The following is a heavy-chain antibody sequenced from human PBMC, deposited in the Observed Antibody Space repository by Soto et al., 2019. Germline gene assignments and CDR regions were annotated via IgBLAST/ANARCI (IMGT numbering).Heavy chain of an antibody. CDR3: ARHGVVVPPYYYYYMDV. CDR2: IYYSGST. V-gene: IGHV4-39*01. D-gene: IGHD2-2*01. CDR1: GGSISSSSYY. Sequence: SETLSLTCTVSGGSISSSSYYWGWIRQPPGKGLEWIGSIYYSGSTYYNPSLKSRVTISVDTSKNQFSLKLSSVTAADTAVYYCARHGVVVPPYYYYYMDVWGKGTTVTVSS. J-gene: IGHJ6*03.